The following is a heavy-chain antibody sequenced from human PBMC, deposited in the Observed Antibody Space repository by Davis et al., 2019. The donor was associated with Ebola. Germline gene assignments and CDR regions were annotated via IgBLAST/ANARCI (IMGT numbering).Heavy chain of an antibody. D-gene: IGHD2-21*02. J-gene: IGHJ4*02. CDR3: ARQPFLPVTGGFDS. CDR2: IYYSGST. CDR1: GGSISSSSYY. Sequence: SETLSLTCTVSGGSISSSSYYWGWIRQPPGKGLEWIGSIYYSGSTYYNPSLKSRVTISADTSKNQFSLKVTSVTAAGTAVYYCARQPFLPVTGGFDSWGQGTLVTVSS. V-gene: IGHV4-39*01.